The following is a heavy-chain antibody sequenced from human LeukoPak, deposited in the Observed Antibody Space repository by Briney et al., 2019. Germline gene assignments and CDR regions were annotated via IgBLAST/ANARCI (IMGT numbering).Heavy chain of an antibody. D-gene: IGHD4-17*01. CDR3: ARDPATTVSTYAY. CDR1: GFTFSSYD. Sequence: GGSLRLSCAASGFTFSSYDMSWVRQAPGKGLESVANIKQDGSEKYYVDSVKGRFTISRDNAKNSLYLQMNSLRAEDTAVYYCARDPATTVSTYAYWGQGTLVTVSS. V-gene: IGHV3-7*01. CDR2: IKQDGSEK. J-gene: IGHJ4*02.